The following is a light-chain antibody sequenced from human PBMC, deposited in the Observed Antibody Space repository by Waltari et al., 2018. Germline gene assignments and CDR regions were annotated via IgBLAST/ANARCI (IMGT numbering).Light chain of an antibody. CDR1: QAVSTW. CDR2: HAS. V-gene: IGKV1-12*01. J-gene: IGKJ1*01. CDR3: QQGDSVPPT. Sequence: EIQMTQSPSSVSASVGDRVTITCRASQAVSTWLAWYQQKPGNSPKLLIYHASSLQSGVPSRFSGSGSGTDFTLTISSLQPEDSATYYCQQGDSVPPTFGQGTKVEIK.